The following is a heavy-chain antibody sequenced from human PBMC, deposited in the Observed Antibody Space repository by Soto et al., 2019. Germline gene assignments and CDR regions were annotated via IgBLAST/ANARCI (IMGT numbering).Heavy chain of an antibody. Sequence: PSETLSLTCTVSGGSISSGGYYWSWIRQHPGKGLEWIGYIYYSGSTYYNPSLKSRVTISVDTSKNQFSLKLSSVTAADTAVYYCARVVVVAATPGIDPWGQGTLVTVSS. J-gene: IGHJ5*02. V-gene: IGHV4-31*03. CDR1: GGSISSGGYY. D-gene: IGHD2-15*01. CDR2: IYYSGST. CDR3: ARVVVVAATPGIDP.